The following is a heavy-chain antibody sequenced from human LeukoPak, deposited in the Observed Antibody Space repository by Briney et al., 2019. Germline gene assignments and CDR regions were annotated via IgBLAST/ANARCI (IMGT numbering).Heavy chain of an antibody. D-gene: IGHD1-26*01. Sequence: SQTLSLTCAISGDSVSSGSASWNWIRQSPSRGLEWLGSTYYRSKWYYDYAVSVKSRITINADTSKNQFSLQLNSVTPEDTAVYYCARGTATAYYPINWFDPWGQGTLVTVRS. V-gene: IGHV6-1*01. CDR1: GDSVSSGSAS. CDR3: ARGTATAYYPINWFDP. J-gene: IGHJ5*02. CDR2: TYYRSKWYY.